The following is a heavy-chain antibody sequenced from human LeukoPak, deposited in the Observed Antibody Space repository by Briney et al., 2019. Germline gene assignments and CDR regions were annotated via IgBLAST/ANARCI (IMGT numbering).Heavy chain of an antibody. V-gene: IGHV1-18*01. CDR1: GYTFTSYG. D-gene: IGHD6-19*01. Sequence: ASVKVSCKASGYTFTSYGINWVRQAPGQGLEWLGWISAYNGNTNYAQKLQGRVTMTTDTSTSTAYMELRSLRSDDTAVYYCARDGIAVAGRGAEFDYWGQGTLVTVSS. CDR2: ISAYNGNT. J-gene: IGHJ4*02. CDR3: ARDGIAVAGRGAEFDY.